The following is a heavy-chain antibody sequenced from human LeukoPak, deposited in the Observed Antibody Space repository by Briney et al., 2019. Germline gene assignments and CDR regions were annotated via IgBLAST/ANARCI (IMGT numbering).Heavy chain of an antibody. CDR3: ARGLRSGWWNDVGDAFDI. D-gene: IGHD6-19*01. J-gene: IGHJ3*02. Sequence: ASVKVSCKASGYTFTDYALHWVRQAPGQSLEWMGWITTGRGETRYSQEFQRRITFTTDTSTSTAYMELRSLRSDDTAVYYCARGLRSGWWNDVGDAFDIWGQGTMVTVSS. CDR2: ITTGRGET. V-gene: IGHV1-3*04. CDR1: GYTFTDYA.